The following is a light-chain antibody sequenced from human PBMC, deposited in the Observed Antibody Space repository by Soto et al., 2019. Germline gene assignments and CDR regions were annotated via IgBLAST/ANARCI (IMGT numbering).Light chain of an antibody. J-gene: IGKJ1*01. V-gene: IGKV3-11*01. Sequence: EIVLTQSPATLSLSPGERATLSCRASQSVTSSLAWFQQKPGQAPRLLICDASNRATGIPARFSGSGSGTDFTLTITSLEPEDFAVYYCQQRSTWPRTFGPGTKVDIK. CDR1: QSVTSS. CDR3: QQRSTWPRT. CDR2: DAS.